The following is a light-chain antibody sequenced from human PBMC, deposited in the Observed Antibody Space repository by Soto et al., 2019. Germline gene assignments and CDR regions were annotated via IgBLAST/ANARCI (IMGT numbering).Light chain of an antibody. Sequence: DIVLTQSPGTLSLSPGERAILSFRASQTVNNNYLAWCQQKPGQAPRLRIYGASRRATGIPDRFSGSGSGTEFTLTISSLQSEDFAVYYCQQYNNRKTFGQGTKVDIK. J-gene: IGKJ1*01. CDR2: GAS. V-gene: IGKV3-20*01. CDR3: QQYNNRKT. CDR1: QTVNNNY.